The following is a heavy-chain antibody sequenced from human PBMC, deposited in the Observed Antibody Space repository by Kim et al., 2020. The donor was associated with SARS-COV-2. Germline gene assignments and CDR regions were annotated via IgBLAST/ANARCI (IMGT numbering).Heavy chain of an antibody. D-gene: IGHD3-10*01. Sequence: GGSLRLSCAASGFSFSNYAMSWVRQAPGKGLQWVSSLSGSGGGTHYADSVRGRFTISRDNSKNTLYLQMNNLRAEDTALYYCAKDSHDYGTSDYYAMDVWGQGTTVTVSS. CDR2: LSGSGGGT. J-gene: IGHJ6*02. V-gene: IGHV3-23*01. CDR3: AKDSHDYGTSDYYAMDV. CDR1: GFSFSNYA.